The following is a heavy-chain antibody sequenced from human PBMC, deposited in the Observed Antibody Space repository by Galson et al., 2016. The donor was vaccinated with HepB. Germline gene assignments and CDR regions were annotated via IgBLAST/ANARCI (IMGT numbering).Heavy chain of an antibody. D-gene: IGHD6-6*01. CDR2: ISDNGAKT. CDR1: GFRFSTYA. CDR3: SKETDIRARSSGMDV. Sequence: SLRLSCAASGFRFSTYAMTWVRQAPGKGLEWVSAISDNGAKTYSADSVTARFTISRDNARQALFLEMNSLRAEDTAIYFCSKETDIRARSSGMDVWGQGTTVTVSS. J-gene: IGHJ6*02. V-gene: IGHV3-23*01.